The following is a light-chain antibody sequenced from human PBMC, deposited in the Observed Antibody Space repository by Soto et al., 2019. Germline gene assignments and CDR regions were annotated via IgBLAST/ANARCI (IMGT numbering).Light chain of an antibody. CDR1: QSVSSN. CDR3: QQYNNWPPN. J-gene: IGKJ5*01. V-gene: IGKV3-15*01. CDR2: GAS. Sequence: EIVMTQSPATLSVCPGERATLSCRASQSVSSNLAWYQQKPGQAPRLLIYGASTRATGIPARFSGSGSGTEFTLTISSLQSEDFGVYYCQQYNNWPPNFGQGTRLEIK.